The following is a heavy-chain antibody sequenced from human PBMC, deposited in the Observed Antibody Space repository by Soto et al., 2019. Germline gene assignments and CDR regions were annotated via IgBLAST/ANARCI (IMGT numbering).Heavy chain of an antibody. CDR2: ISSSSSYR. Sequence: AGSLSLSCAASGGTFSGYAWSWIRQAPGKGLEWVSSISSSSSYRYYADSVTGRFTISRDNAKNSLYLQMNRLRAEDTAVYYCSRDNPHDSSGYYSQTDYWGQGTLVTLSS. V-gene: IGHV3-21*01. CDR3: SRDNPHDSSGYYSQTDY. J-gene: IGHJ4*02. CDR1: GGTFSGYA. D-gene: IGHD3-22*01.